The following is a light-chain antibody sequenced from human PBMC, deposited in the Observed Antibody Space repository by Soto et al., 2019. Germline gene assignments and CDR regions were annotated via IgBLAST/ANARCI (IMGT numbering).Light chain of an antibody. CDR1: SSDVGGYNY. CDR3: SSYTSSSTPWV. V-gene: IGLV2-14*01. J-gene: IGLJ3*02. Sequence: QSVLTQPASVSGSPGQSITISCTGTSSDVGGYNYVSWYQQHPGKAPKLMIYEVSNRPSGVSNRFSGSKSGNTASLTSSGLQAEDEADYYCSSYTSSSTPWVFGGGTKLTVL. CDR2: EVS.